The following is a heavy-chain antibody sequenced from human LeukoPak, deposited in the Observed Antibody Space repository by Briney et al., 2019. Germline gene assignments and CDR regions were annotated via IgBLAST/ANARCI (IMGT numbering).Heavy chain of an antibody. CDR2: IYTSGST. Sequence: PSETLSLTCTVSGGSISSGSYYWSWIRQPAGKGLEWIGRIYTSGSTNYNPSLKSRVTISVDTSKNQFSLKLSSVTAADTAVYYCARESYDSSGYFPSLHDYWGQGTLVTVSS. D-gene: IGHD3-22*01. CDR1: GGSISSGSYY. CDR3: ARESYDSSGYFPSLHDY. J-gene: IGHJ4*02. V-gene: IGHV4-61*02.